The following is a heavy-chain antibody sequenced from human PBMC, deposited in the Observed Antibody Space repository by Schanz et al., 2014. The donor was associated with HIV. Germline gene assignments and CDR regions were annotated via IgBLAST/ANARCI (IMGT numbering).Heavy chain of an antibody. V-gene: IGHV3-23*04. CDR1: GLTISNYS. D-gene: IGHD4-17*01. Sequence: EVQLAESGGGLVKPGGSLRLSCAASGLTISNYSMNWVRQAPGKGLEWVSAISGSGGSTYYADSVKGRFTISRDNSKNTLYLQMNSLKTEDTAVYYCTTPFYSSDYYPGYWGQGTLVTVSS. CDR2: ISGSGGST. CDR3: TTPFYSSDYYPGY. J-gene: IGHJ4*02.